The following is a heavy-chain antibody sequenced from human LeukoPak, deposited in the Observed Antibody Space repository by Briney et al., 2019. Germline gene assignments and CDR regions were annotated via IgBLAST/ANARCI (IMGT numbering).Heavy chain of an antibody. D-gene: IGHD3-3*01. CDR2: FDPEDGET. V-gene: IGHV1-24*01. CDR1: GYTLTELS. CDR3: ATDSKRFLEWSPGDAFDI. J-gene: IGHJ3*02. Sequence: ASVKVSCKVSGYTLTELSMYWVRQAPGKGLEWMGGFDPEDGETIYAQKFQGRVTMTEDTSTDTAYMELSSLRSEDTAVYYCATDSKRFLEWSPGDAFDIWGQGTMVTVSS.